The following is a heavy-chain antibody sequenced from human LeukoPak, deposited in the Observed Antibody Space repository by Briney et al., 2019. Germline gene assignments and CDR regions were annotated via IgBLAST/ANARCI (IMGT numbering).Heavy chain of an antibody. Sequence: GGSLRLSCAASGFTFSSYAMSWVRQAPGKGLEWVSAISGSGGSTYYADSVKGRFTISRDNSKNTLCLQMNSLRAEDTAVYYCAKVTPLWFGELLGDYWGQGTLVTVSS. CDR3: AKVTPLWFGELLGDY. D-gene: IGHD3-10*01. CDR2: ISGSGGST. J-gene: IGHJ4*02. CDR1: GFTFSSYA. V-gene: IGHV3-23*01.